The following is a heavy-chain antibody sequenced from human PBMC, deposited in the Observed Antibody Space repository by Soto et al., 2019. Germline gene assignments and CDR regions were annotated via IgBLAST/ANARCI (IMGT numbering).Heavy chain of an antibody. CDR2: ISYDGSNK. J-gene: IGHJ4*02. CDR3: AKEGAKGYDILTGYYN. D-gene: IGHD3-9*01. Sequence: LRLSCAASGFTFSSYGMHWVRQAPGKGLEWVAVISYDGSNKYYADSVKGRFTISRDNSKNTLYLQMNSLRAEDTAVYYCAKEGAKGYDILTGYYNWGQGTLVTVSS. CDR1: GFTFSSYG. V-gene: IGHV3-30*18.